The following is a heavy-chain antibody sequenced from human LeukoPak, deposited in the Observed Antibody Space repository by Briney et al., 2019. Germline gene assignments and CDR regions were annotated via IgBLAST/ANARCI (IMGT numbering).Heavy chain of an antibody. Sequence: PSETLSLTCAVYGGSFSGYFWTWIRQPPGKGLEWIGEINHSGSTNYNPSLKSRVTISVDTSKNQFSLKLSSVTAADTAVYYCARGTRGTQRGAFDIWGQGTMVTVSS. J-gene: IGHJ3*02. CDR1: GGSFSGYF. CDR2: INHSGST. CDR3: ARGTRGTQRGAFDI. D-gene: IGHD1-14*01. V-gene: IGHV4-34*01.